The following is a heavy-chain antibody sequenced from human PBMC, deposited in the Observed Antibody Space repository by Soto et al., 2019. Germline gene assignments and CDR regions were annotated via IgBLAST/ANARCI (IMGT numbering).Heavy chain of an antibody. CDR3: ARKSSSSSWFDP. J-gene: IGHJ5*02. CDR2: ISGYNGNT. D-gene: IGHD6-6*01. CDR1: CYTFDRYG. V-gene: IGHV1-18*01. Sequence: GASVEVSCKKSCYTFDRYGSSWVRQAPGQGLEWMGWISGYNGNTNYAQKFQARVTMTADTSTRTAYMELRSLRSDDTAFYYCARKSSSSSWFDPWGQGTLVTVSS.